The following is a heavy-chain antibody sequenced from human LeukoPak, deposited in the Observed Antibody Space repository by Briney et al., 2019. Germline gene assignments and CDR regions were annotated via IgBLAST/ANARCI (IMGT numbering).Heavy chain of an antibody. CDR1: GYNFIDYW. D-gene: IGHD6-13*01. J-gene: IGHJ3*02. V-gene: IGHV5-51*01. CDR2: MYPGDSDT. CDR3: ASPSGAAGPDAFDI. Sequence: GESLKISCKGSGYNFIDYWIGWVRQLPGKGLEWMATMYPGDSDTRYSPSFQGQVTISADMSTGTAYLHWSSLKASDTAMYYCASPSGAAGPDAFDIWGQGTMVTVSS.